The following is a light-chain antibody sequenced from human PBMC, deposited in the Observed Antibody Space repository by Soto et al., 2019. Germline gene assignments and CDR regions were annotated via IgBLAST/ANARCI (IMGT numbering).Light chain of an antibody. CDR1: QSISRL. CDR2: DAS. CDR3: QQYTNYSYT. Sequence: DIEMTQSPSTLSASVGDRVTITCRGSQSISRLLAWYQQKPGKAPKLLIHDASSLESGVPSRFSGSRSGSEFTLTIRGLQPDDFATYYCQQYTNYSYTFGQGTKVEIK. V-gene: IGKV1-5*01. J-gene: IGKJ2*01.